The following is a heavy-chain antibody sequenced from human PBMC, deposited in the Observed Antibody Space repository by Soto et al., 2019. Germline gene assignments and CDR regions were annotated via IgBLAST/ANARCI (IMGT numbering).Heavy chain of an antibody. J-gene: IGHJ4*02. CDR3: TTGLAAAGTNY. CDR2: IKSKTDGGTT. V-gene: IGHV3-15*01. Sequence: VQLVESGGNLVKPGGSLRLSCAASGFTFNAAWMSWVRQAPGKGLEWVGRIKSKTDGGTTDFAPPVKGRFTISRDDSKNTVYLQMNSLKIEDTAVYYCTTGLAAAGTNYWGQGTLVTVSS. D-gene: IGHD6-13*01. CDR1: GFTFNAAW.